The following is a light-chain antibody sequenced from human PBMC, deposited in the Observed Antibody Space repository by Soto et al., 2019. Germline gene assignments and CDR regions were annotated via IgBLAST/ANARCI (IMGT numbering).Light chain of an antibody. CDR1: TSNIGNSY. J-gene: IGLJ1*01. CDR3: GVWDGSLRLDV. CDR2: DSN. V-gene: IGLV1-51*01. Sequence: QSVLTQPPSVSAAPGQTVTISCSGSTSNIGNSYVSWYQQFPGAAPKLLIYDSNKRPSGIPERFSASKSATSATLGITGLQTEDEADYYCGVWDGSLRLDVFGIGTKVTVL.